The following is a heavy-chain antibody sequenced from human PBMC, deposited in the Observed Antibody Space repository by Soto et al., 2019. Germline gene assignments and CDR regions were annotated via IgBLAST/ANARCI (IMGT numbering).Heavy chain of an antibody. CDR2: VIPILGQA. D-gene: IGHD1-26*01. CDR3: ARVGGIGAPPGTDY. Sequence: QVQLVQSGAEVKKPGSSVKVSCKASGGIFSSYAISWLRQAPGQGLEWMGAVIPILGQAYYAQDLQDRVSITADEFTRTTYMELSSLRSEDTDVYFCARVGGIGAPPGTDYWGQGTLVTVSS. CDR1: GGIFSSYA. V-gene: IGHV1-69*01. J-gene: IGHJ4*02.